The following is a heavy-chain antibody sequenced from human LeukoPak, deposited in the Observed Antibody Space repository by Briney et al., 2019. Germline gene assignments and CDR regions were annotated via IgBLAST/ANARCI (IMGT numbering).Heavy chain of an antibody. CDR2: ISGSGGST. CDR1: GFTFASHA. V-gene: IGHV3-23*01. Sequence: GGSLRLSCAASGFTFASHAMSWVRQAPGKGLEWVSIISGSGGSTYYVDSVKGRFTISRDNSKNTLYLQMNSLRAEDTAVYYCAKHQNKGFDYWGQGTLVTVSS. CDR3: AKHQNKGFDY. J-gene: IGHJ4*02.